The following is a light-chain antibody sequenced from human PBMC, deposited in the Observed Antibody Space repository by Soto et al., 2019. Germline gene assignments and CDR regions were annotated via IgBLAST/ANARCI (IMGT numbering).Light chain of an antibody. J-gene: IGKJ4*01. CDR1: QSISSY. V-gene: IGKV1-39*01. CDR2: AAS. Sequence: DIQMTQSPSSLSASVGDRVTITCRASQSISSYLNWYQQKPGKAPKLLIYAASSLQSGVPSRFSGSGSGTDFTLTISSLQPEDFATYYCQQYYSYPQLTFGGGTKVDIK. CDR3: QQYYSYPQLT.